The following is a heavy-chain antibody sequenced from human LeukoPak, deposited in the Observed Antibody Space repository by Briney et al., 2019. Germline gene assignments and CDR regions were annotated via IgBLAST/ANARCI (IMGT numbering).Heavy chain of an antibody. D-gene: IGHD3-3*01. Sequence: AGGSLRLSCAASGFTFSSYSMNWVRQAPGKGLEWVSYISSSSSTIYYADSVKGRFTISRDNAKNSLYLQMNSLRAEDTAVYYCARGSNRNFGVVIIGWFDPWGQGTLVTVSS. CDR2: ISSSSSTI. V-gene: IGHV3-48*01. J-gene: IGHJ5*02. CDR3: ARGSNRNFGVVIIGWFDP. CDR1: GFTFSSYS.